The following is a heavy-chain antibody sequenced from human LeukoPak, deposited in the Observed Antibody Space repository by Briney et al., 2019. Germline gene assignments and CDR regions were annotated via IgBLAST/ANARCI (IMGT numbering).Heavy chain of an antibody. CDR3: ARVYDSSGYYYGSWDY. V-gene: IGHV3-23*01. J-gene: IGHJ4*02. CDR2: ISGSGRST. CDR1: GFTFTSFD. D-gene: IGHD3-22*01. Sequence: GGSLRLSCGASGFTFTSFDMSWVRQAPGKGLEWVSAISGSGRSTFYADSVKGRFTISRDNSKNTLYLQMNSLRAEDTAVYYCARVYDSSGYYYGSWDYWGQGTLVTVSS.